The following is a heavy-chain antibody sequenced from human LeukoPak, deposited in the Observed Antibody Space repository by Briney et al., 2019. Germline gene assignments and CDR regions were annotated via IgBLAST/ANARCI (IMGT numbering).Heavy chain of an antibody. Sequence: SGPTLVNPTQTLTLTCTSSGFSLTTSAMSVSWIRQPPGKALQWLARIDWDNDKYYSTSLKTRLTISKDTSKSQVVLTMTNMDPVDTATYYCARTPIHTYYLDYWGQGTLVTVSS. CDR3: ARTPIHTYYLDY. CDR2: IDWDNDK. J-gene: IGHJ4*02. CDR1: GFSLTTSAMS. V-gene: IGHV2-70*11.